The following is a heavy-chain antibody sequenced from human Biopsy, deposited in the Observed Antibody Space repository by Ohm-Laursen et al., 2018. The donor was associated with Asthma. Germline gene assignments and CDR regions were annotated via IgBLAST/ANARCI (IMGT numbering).Heavy chain of an antibody. CDR2: IKKDGSEK. V-gene: IGHV3-7*01. D-gene: IGHD3-22*01. CDR1: GFTFSSYW. CDR3: TRREYSDSRISPLDL. Sequence: SLRLPCAASGFTFSSYWMSWVRQAPGKGLEWVANIKKDGSEKYYVDSVKGRFTISRDNAKNSLYLHMNSLRAEDTAVYYCTRREYSDSRISPLDLWGHGTMVTVSS. J-gene: IGHJ3*01.